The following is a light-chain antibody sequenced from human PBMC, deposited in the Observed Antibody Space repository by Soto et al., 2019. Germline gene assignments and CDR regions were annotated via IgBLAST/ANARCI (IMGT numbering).Light chain of an antibody. J-gene: IGKJ1*01. CDR1: QSVSSN. Sequence: EIVMTQSPATLSVSPEERATLSCRASQSVSSNLAWYQQKPGQAPRLLIYGASTRATGIPARFSGSGSGTEFTLTISSLQSEDFAVYYCQQYNNWPPGSFGQGTKV. CDR2: GAS. CDR3: QQYNNWPPGS. V-gene: IGKV3-15*01.